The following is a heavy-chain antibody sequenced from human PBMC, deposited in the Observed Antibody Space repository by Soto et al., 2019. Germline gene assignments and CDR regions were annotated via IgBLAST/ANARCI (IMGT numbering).Heavy chain of an antibody. Sequence: QVQLVQSGAEVQKPGSSVKVSCKASGDTFRNYAFTWVRQAPGQGLEWMGTIIPLFSTRYAQKFQGRVTMTADESTSTVYMDRSSLKSDDTAVYYCARDPGIAVVGRGTAFEHWGQGTLVTVSS. CDR3: ARDPGIAVVGRGTAFEH. J-gene: IGHJ4*02. CDR1: GDTFRNYA. D-gene: IGHD6-19*01. CDR2: IIPLFST. V-gene: IGHV1-69*18.